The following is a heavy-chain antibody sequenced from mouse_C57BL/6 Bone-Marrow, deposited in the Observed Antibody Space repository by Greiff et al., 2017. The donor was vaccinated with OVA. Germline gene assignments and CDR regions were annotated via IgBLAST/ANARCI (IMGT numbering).Heavy chain of an antibody. Sequence: EVKLVESGPGLVKPSQSLSLTCSVTGYSITSGYYWTWILQFPGNKLEWMGYISYDGSNNYNPSLKNRISITRDTSKNQFFLKLNSVTTEDTATYYCARNAYYSNYDYYAMDYWGQGTSVTVSS. CDR2: ISYDGSN. V-gene: IGHV3-6*01. CDR1: GYSITSGYY. D-gene: IGHD2-5*01. CDR3: ARNAYYSNYDYYAMDY. J-gene: IGHJ4*01.